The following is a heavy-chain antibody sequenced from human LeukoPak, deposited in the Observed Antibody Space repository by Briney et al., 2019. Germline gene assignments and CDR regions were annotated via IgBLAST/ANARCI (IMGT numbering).Heavy chain of an antibody. J-gene: IGHJ3*02. D-gene: IGHD3-22*01. V-gene: IGHV4-4*07. CDR3: ARDLGYYYDSSGYLRRDDAFDI. CDR1: GGSISSYY. CDR2: IYTSGST. Sequence: SETLSLTCTVPGGSISSYYWSWIRQPAGKGLEWIGRIYTSGSTNYNPSLKSRVTMSVDTSKNQFSLKLSSVTAADTAVYYCARDLGYYYDSSGYLRRDDAFDIWGQGTMVTVSS.